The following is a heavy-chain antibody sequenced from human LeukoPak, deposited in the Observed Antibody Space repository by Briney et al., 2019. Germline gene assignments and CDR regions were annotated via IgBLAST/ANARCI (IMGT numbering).Heavy chain of an antibody. V-gene: IGHV4-4*07. D-gene: IGHD3-10*01. CDR3: ARDASGGVYISGTFDY. CDR1: GASMNNYY. Sequence: SETLSLTCTVSGASMNNYYWSWIRQPAGKGLGWIGRIYSSGSTNYNPSLKSRVIMSIDTSKNQFSLKLSSVTAAETALYYCARDASGGVYISGTFDYWGQGTLVTVSS. CDR2: IYSSGST. J-gene: IGHJ4*02.